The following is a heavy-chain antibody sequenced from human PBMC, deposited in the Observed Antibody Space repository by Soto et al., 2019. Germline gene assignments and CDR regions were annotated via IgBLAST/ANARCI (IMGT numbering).Heavy chain of an antibody. CDR1: GYTFINYG. CDR3: ARGPMVTKTRTDY. CDR2: TSAYNDNT. V-gene: IGHV1-18*01. Sequence: QVQLVQSGTEVKQPGASVKVSCKASGYTFINYGISWVRQAPGQGLEWMGWTSAYNDNTNYAQNLQGRVIMTTDTSTSTAYMELRSRTSDDTAVYYCARGPMVTKTRTDYWGQGTLLTVSS. J-gene: IGHJ4*02. D-gene: IGHD4-17*01.